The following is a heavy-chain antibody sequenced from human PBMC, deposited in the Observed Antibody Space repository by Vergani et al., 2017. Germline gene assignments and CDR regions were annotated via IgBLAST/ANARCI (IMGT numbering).Heavy chain of an antibody. D-gene: IGHD2-15*01. J-gene: IGHJ4*02. CDR1: GYSISSGYY. CDR2: IYHSGST. CDR3: ARQGYCSGGSGRRVGAPDY. V-gene: IGHV4-38-2*01. Sequence: QVQLQESGPGLVKPSETLSLTCAVSGYSISSGYYWGWIRQPPGKGLEWIGSIYHSGSTYYNPSLKSRVTISVDTSKNQFSLKRSSVTAADTAVYYWARQGYCSGGSGRRVGAPDYWGQGTLVTVSS.